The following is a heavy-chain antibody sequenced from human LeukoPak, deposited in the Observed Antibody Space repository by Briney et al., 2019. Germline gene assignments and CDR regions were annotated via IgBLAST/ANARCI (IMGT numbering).Heavy chain of an antibody. J-gene: IGHJ4*02. V-gene: IGHV3-30*04. CDR2: ISYGGSNK. Sequence: GGSLRLSCAASGFTFSSYAMHWVRQAPGKGLEWVAVISYGGSNKYYADSVKDRFTISRDNAKNSLYLQMNTLRADDTAVYYCARDGFGTGSNWGQGTLVTVSS. D-gene: IGHD3-16*01. CDR1: GFTFSSYA. CDR3: ARDGFGTGSN.